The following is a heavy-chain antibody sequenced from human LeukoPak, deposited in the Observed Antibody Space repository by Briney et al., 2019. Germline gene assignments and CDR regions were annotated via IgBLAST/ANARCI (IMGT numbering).Heavy chain of an antibody. J-gene: IGHJ6*03. CDR2: IYHTGST. CDR1: GYSITSGYY. D-gene: IGHD1-1*01. CDR3: ARFPTVRAYYYYYMDV. Sequence: SETLSLTCTVSGYSITSGYYWGWIRQPPGKGLEWIGCIYHTGSTYYNPSLKSRVTISVDTSKNHFSLELTSVTAADTAVYYCARFPTVRAYYYYYMDVWGKGTTVNVSS. V-gene: IGHV4-38-2*02.